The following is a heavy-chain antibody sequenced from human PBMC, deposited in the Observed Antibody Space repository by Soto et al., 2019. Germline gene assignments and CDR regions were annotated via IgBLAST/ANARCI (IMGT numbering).Heavy chain of an antibody. Sequence: GASEKVFCKASGGTFSSYAISWVRQAPGQGLEWMGGIIPIFGTANYAQKFQGRVTITADESTSTAYMELSSLRSEDTAVYYCARDKKVRGYFDYWGQGTLVTVSS. CDR3: ARDKKVRGYFDY. D-gene: IGHD6-13*01. CDR2: IIPIFGTA. V-gene: IGHV1-69*13. J-gene: IGHJ4*02. CDR1: GGTFSSYA.